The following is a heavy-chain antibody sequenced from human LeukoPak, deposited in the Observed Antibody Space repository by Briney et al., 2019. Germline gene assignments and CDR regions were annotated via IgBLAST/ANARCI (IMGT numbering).Heavy chain of an antibody. D-gene: IGHD2-21*02. CDR3: ARWEVTAPRGHGLDV. CDR2: IKGDGSEK. Sequence: GGSLRLSCAASGFTFSTKRMSWVRQAPGQGLEWVANIKGDGSEKEYVDSVMGRFTISRDNAKNSLYLQMNSLRVEDTAVYYCARWEVTAPRGHGLDVWGQGTTVTVSS. V-gene: IGHV3-7*01. J-gene: IGHJ6*02. CDR1: GFTFSTKR.